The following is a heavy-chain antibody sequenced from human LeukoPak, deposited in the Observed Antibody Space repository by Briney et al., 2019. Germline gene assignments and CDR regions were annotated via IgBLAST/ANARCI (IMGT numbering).Heavy chain of an antibody. J-gene: IGHJ6*02. CDR2: IYYSGST. V-gene: IGHV4-30-4*01. Sequence: SQTLSPTCTVSGGSISSGDYYWSWIRQPPGTGLEWIGYIYYSGSTYYNPSLKSRVTISVDTSKNQFSLKLSSVTAADTAVYYCARNVDIVAYGMDVWGQGTTVTVSS. D-gene: IGHD5-12*01. CDR3: ARNVDIVAYGMDV. CDR1: GGSISSGDYY.